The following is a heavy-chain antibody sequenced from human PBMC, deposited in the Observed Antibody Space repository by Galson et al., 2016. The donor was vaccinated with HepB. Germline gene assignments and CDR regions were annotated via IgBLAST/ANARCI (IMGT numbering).Heavy chain of an antibody. Sequence: SETLSLTCAVSGASFSGYYWSWIRQPPGKGLEWIGEINHSGGTKYSPSLKSRVTISLDTSKKQLSLKLSSVTAADAAVYYCAGVGVFDFWRGSLPYYWGQGILVTVSS. J-gene: IGHJ4*02. D-gene: IGHD3-3*01. V-gene: IGHV4-34*01. CDR1: GASFSGYY. CDR2: INHSGGT. CDR3: AGVGVFDFWRGSLPYY.